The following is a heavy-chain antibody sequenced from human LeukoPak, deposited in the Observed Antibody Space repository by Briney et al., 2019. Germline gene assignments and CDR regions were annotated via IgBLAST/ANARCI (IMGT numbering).Heavy chain of an antibody. Sequence: RAGGSLRLSCAASGFTFSSYAMHWVRQAPGKGLEWVAVISYDGSNKYYADSVKGRFTISRDNSKNTLYLQMNSLRAEDTAVYYCARDPYSSSWSQRYYFDYWGQGTLVTVSS. J-gene: IGHJ4*02. D-gene: IGHD6-13*01. CDR1: GFTFSSYA. CDR2: ISYDGSNK. CDR3: ARDPYSSSWSQRYYFDY. V-gene: IGHV3-30-3*01.